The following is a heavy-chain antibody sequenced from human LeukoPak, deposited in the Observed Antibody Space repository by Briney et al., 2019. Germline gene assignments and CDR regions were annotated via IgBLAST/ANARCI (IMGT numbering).Heavy chain of an antibody. CDR1: GFTFSSYG. CDR2: ITSSGGIT. J-gene: IGHJ5*02. CDR3: AGERNCGGDCYQGSWFDP. V-gene: IGHV3-48*04. D-gene: IGHD2-21*02. Sequence: GGSLRLSCAAAGFTFSSYGMHWVRQAPGKGMEWVSFITSSGGITYYADSVKDRFTVSRDDATHSLFLQMNSLRAEDTCIYYCAGERNCGGDCYQGSWFDPWGQGTLVTVSS.